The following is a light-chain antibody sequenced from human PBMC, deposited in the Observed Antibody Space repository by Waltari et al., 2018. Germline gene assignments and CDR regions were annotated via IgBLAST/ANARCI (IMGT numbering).Light chain of an antibody. Sequence: DIQMTQSPSSLSASVGDRVTITCRASQDITNYLAWFQQKPGEAPKSLIYAASYLQSGVPSSFSGSASGTDFTLTISSLQPEDFATYYCQQYNTYPFTFGPGTKVDFK. CDR3: QQYNTYPFT. V-gene: IGKV1-16*01. J-gene: IGKJ3*01. CDR1: QDITNY. CDR2: AAS.